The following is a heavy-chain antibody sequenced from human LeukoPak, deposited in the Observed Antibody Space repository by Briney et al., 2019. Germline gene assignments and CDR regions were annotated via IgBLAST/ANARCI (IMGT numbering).Heavy chain of an antibody. CDR2: IYYSGST. V-gene: IGHV4-39*07. D-gene: IGHD1-1*01. CDR3: ARATKTTGGSFDY. Sequence: SETLSLTCTVSGGSISSSSYYWGWIRQPPGKGLEWLGSIYYSGSTYYNPSLKSRVTISVDTSKNQFYLKLSSVTAADTAVYYCARATKTTGGSFDYWGQGTLVTVSS. CDR1: GGSISSSSYY. J-gene: IGHJ4*02.